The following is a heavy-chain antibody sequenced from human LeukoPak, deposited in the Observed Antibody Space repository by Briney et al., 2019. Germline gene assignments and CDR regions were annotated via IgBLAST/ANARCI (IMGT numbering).Heavy chain of an antibody. Sequence: ASVKVSCKASGYTFTSHGISWVRQAPGQGLEWMGWISAYNGNTNYAQKLQGRVTMTTDTSTSTAYMELRSLRSDDTAVYYCARCGSDYYDSSGYYYYFDYWGQGTLVTVSS. CDR3: ARCGSDYYDSSGYYYYFDY. J-gene: IGHJ4*02. CDR1: GYTFTSHG. D-gene: IGHD3-22*01. CDR2: ISAYNGNT. V-gene: IGHV1-18*01.